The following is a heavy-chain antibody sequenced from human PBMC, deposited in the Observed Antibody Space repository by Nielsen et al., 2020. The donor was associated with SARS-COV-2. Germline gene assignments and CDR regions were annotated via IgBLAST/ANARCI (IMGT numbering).Heavy chain of an antibody. CDR1: GYYFPSKW. Sequence: GESLKISCKGSGYYFPSKWIGWVRQVPGKGLEWMGLIYPGDSDTRYSPSFQGQVTMSIDKSVSTAYLQWSSLTASDSAMYYCASVREYNSGWYQWVFDHWGQGTLVTVSS. CDR3: ASVREYNSGWYQWVFDH. CDR2: IYPGDSDT. V-gene: IGHV5-51*01. D-gene: IGHD6-19*01. J-gene: IGHJ4*02.